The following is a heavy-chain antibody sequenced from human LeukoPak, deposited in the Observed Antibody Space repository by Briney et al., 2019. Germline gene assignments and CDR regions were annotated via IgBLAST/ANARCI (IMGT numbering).Heavy chain of an antibody. Sequence: SGTLSHTCAVTGGSISSSNSWSWVRQPPGKGLEWIGEIYHSGSTNYNPSLKSRVTISVDKSKNQFSLKLSSVTAADTAVYYCARDPKLFSRTYDYWAQGPLVPVSS. CDR3: ARDPKLFSRTYDY. V-gene: IGHV4-4*02. CDR1: GGSISSSNS. CDR2: IYHSGST. J-gene: IGHJ4*02. D-gene: IGHD2-21*01.